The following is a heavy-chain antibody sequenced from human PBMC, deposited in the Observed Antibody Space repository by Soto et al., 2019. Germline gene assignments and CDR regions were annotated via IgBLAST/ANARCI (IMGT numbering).Heavy chain of an antibody. CDR2: IKPDGREI. J-gene: IGHJ5*02. CDR3: ARDWEGSGWPADL. D-gene: IGHD6-19*01. Sequence: EVQVMESGGGLVQPGGSLRLSCAASGFTLSRYWMSWVRQAPGKGLEWVAIIKPDGREIDYVDSVKGRFTISRDNAKSSLFLQMDSLRVEDTAVYYCARDWEGSGWPADLWGQGTLVTVSS. V-gene: IGHV3-7*01. CDR1: GFTLSRYW.